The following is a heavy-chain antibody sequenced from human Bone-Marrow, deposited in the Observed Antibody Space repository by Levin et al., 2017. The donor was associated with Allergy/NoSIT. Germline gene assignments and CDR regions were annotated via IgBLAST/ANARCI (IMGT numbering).Heavy chain of an antibody. CDR3: ARYPYGGFDF. Sequence: PSETLSLTCTVSGVSITSDDYYWSWIRQPPGKGLEWIGNTQNSGSTYYNPSLKSRITISMDTSKNQFSLRLSSVTAADTAVYYCARYPYGGFDFWGQGTLVTVSS. D-gene: IGHD4-23*01. CDR1: GVSITSDDYY. CDR2: TQNSGST. J-gene: IGHJ4*02. V-gene: IGHV4-30-4*01.